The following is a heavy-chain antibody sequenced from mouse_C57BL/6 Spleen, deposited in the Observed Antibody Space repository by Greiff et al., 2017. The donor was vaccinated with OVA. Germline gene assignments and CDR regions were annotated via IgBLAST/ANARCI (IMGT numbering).Heavy chain of an antibody. CDR3: ARTLYYDYDPFDY. J-gene: IGHJ2*01. CDR2: IHPNSGST. Sequence: QVQLQQPGAELVKPGASVKLSCKASGYTFTSYWMHWVKQRPGQGLEWIGMIHPNSGSTNYNEKFKSKATLTVDKSSSTAYMQLSSLTSEDSAVYYCARTLYYDYDPFDYWGQGTTLTVSS. V-gene: IGHV1-64*01. D-gene: IGHD2-4*01. CDR1: GYTFTSYW.